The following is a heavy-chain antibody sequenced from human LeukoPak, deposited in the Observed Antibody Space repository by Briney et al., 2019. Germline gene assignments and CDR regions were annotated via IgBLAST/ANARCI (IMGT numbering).Heavy chain of an antibody. CDR1: EFSVGSNY. D-gene: IGHD6-6*01. CDR2: IYSGGST. J-gene: IGHJ4*02. CDR3: AKERGYSSSSDY. V-gene: IGHV3-53*01. Sequence: AGGSLRLSCAASEFSVGSNYMTWVRQAPGKGLEWVSLIYSGGSTYYADSVKGRFTISRDNSKNTLYLQMNSLRAEDTAVYYCAKERGYSSSSDYWGQGTLVTVSS.